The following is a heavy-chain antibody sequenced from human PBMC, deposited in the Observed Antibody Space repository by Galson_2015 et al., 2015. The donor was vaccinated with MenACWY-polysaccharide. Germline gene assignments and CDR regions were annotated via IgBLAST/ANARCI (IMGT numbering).Heavy chain of an antibody. CDR3: ARGRNWNFRN. Sequence: ETLSLTCAVYGGSFSGYYWSWIRQPPGKGLEWIGSIYYSGSTYYNPSLKSRVTISVDTSKNQFSLKLSSVTAADTAVYYCARGRNWNFRNWGQGTLVTVSS. V-gene: IGHV4-34*01. CDR2: IYYSGST. J-gene: IGHJ4*02. CDR1: GGSFSGYY. D-gene: IGHD1-7*01.